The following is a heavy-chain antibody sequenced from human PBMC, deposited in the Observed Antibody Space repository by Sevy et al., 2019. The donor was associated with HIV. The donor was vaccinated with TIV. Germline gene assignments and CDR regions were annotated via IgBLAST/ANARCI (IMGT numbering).Heavy chain of an antibody. CDR3: ARDRAYSALDY. V-gene: IGHV3-7*01. D-gene: IGHD5-18*01. CDR1: RFTFSDSW. J-gene: IGHJ4*02. CDR2: INEDGSRL. Sequence: GGSLRLSCVASRFTFSDSWMTWVRQAPGKGLERIAFINEDGSRLGYVDSVRGRFTISRENTKSSLYLQMNSLRAEDTAVYFSARDRAYSALDYWGQGTLVTVSS.